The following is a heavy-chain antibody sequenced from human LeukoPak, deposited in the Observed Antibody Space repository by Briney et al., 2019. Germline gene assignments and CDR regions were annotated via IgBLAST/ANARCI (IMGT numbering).Heavy chain of an antibody. J-gene: IGHJ4*02. CDR2: ISYDGSNK. Sequence: GGSLRLSCAASGFTFSSYGMHWVRQAPGKGLEGVAVISYDGSNKYYADSVKGRFTISRDNSKNTLYLQMNSLRAEDTAVYYCAKHRMAEYTYGSYYFDYWGQGTPVTVSS. CDR3: AKHRMAEYTYGSYYFDY. D-gene: IGHD5-18*01. V-gene: IGHV3-30*18. CDR1: GFTFSSYG.